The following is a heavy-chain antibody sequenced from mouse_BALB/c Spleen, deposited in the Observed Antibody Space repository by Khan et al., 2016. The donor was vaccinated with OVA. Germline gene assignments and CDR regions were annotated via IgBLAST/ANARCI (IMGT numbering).Heavy chain of an antibody. CDR3: ARNYDYDEGLAY. CDR2: IWSGGST. D-gene: IGHD2-4*01. CDR1: GFSLPYYG. V-gene: IGHV2-2*02. Sequence: QVQLKQSGPGLVQPSQSLSITCTVSGFSLPYYGVHWVRQSPGKGLEWLGVIWSGGSTDYNAAFISRLHISKDNSKSQAFFKMNSLQVNDTAIYYCARNYDYDEGLAYWGQGTLVTVSA. J-gene: IGHJ3*01.